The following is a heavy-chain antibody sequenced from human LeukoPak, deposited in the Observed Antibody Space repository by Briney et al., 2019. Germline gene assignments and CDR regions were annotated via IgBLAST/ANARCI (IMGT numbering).Heavy chain of an antibody. CDR3: ARDRRRYSSSYDAFGI. J-gene: IGHJ3*02. CDR1: GDSISSGSYY. V-gene: IGHV4-61*02. CDR2: IYTSGST. Sequence: SETLSLTCTVSGDSISSGSYYWSWIRQPAGKGLEWIGRIYTSGSTNYNPSLKSRVTISVDTSKNQFSLKLSSVTAADTAVYYCARDRRRYSSSYDAFGIWGQGTMVTVSS. D-gene: IGHD6-13*01.